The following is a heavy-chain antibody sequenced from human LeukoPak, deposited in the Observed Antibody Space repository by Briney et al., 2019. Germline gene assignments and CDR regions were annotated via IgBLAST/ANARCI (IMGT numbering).Heavy chain of an antibody. Sequence: SETLSLTCTVYGGSISSGGYYWSWIRQHPGKGLEWIGYIYYSGSTYYNPSLKSRVTISVDTSKNQFSLKLSSVTAADTAVYYCARDLSWAAFDIWGQGTMVTVSS. CDR2: IYYSGST. D-gene: IGHD2/OR15-2a*01. V-gene: IGHV4-31*03. CDR1: GGSISSGGYY. CDR3: ARDLSWAAFDI. J-gene: IGHJ3*02.